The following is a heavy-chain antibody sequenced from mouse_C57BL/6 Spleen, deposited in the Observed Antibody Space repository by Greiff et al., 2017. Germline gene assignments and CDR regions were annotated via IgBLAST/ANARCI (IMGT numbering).Heavy chain of an antibody. D-gene: IGHD2-3*01. CDR2: INPNNGGT. CDR1: GYTFTDYY. CDR3: ARSDGYYVPAMDY. Sequence: EVQLQQSGPELVKPGASVKISCKASGYTFTDYYMNWVKQSHGKSLEWIGDINPNNGGTSYNQKFKGKATLTVDKSSSTAYMELRSLTSEDSAVYYCARSDGYYVPAMDYWGQGTSVTVSS. J-gene: IGHJ4*01. V-gene: IGHV1-26*01.